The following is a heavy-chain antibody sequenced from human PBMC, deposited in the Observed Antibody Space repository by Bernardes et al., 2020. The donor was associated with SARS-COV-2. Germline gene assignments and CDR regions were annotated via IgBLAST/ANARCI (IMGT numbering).Heavy chain of an antibody. CDR2: VYHIGST. CDR1: GGSITSSY. V-gene: IGHV4-59*01. J-gene: IGHJ4*02. CDR3: ARDPGLFFTGSFDS. Sequence: TLSLTCTVSGGSITSSYWSWIRQPPGKGLEWIGYVYHIGSTSYNPSLKSRVTISRDTSNTQFSLKLRSVTAADTALYYCARDPGLFFTGSFDSWGQGTLVTVSS.